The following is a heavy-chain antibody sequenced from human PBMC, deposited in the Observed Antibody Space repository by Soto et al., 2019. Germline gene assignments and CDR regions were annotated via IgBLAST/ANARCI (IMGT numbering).Heavy chain of an antibody. CDR1: GFTFSSYA. J-gene: IGHJ4*02. D-gene: IGHD6-6*01. Sequence: GGSLRLSCSASGFTFSSYAMHWVRQAPGKGLEYVSAISSNGGSTYYADSVKGRFTISRDNSKNTLYLQMNSLRAEDTAVYYCARRVFEYSSTSDILSPTFDYWGQGTLVTVSS. CDR3: ARRVFEYSSTSDILSPTFDY. CDR2: ISSNGGST. V-gene: IGHV3-64D*08.